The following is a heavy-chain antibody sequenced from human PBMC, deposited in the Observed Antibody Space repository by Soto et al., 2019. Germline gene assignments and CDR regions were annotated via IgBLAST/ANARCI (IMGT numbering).Heavy chain of an antibody. V-gene: IGHV3-9*01. Sequence: GGSLRLSCAASGFTFDDYAMHWVRQAPGKGLEWVSGISWNSGSIGYADSVKGRFTISRDNAKNSLYLQMNSLRAEDTALYYIAKDRFFDTSCYFDYWGQGTLVTVSS. CDR1: GFTFDDYA. CDR3: AKDRFFDTSCYFDY. D-gene: IGHD2-2*01. CDR2: ISWNSGSI. J-gene: IGHJ4*02.